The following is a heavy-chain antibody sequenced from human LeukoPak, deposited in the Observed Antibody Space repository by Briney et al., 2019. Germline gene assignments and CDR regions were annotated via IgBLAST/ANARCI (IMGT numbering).Heavy chain of an antibody. V-gene: IGHV3-48*03. CDR3: ARGAEYDGSGSYYDGNWFDP. Sequence: PGGSLRLSCAASGLIFTPYEMNWVRQAPGKGLEWVSYISSTGITTYYADSVKGRFTISRDNAKNSLFLQMNSLRAEDTAVYYCARGAEYDGSGSYYDGNWFDPWDQGTLVTVSS. D-gene: IGHD3-10*01. J-gene: IGHJ5*02. CDR2: ISSTGITT. CDR1: GLIFTPYE.